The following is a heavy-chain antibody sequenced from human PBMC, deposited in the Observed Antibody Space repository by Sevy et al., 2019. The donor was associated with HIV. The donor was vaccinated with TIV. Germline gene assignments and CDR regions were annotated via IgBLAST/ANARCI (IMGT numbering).Heavy chain of an antibody. Sequence: VGSLRLSCAGYGFSFSGSDMHWVRQPTGKGLEWISSIGTLGDTFYADSVKGRFTISRDNAKSSLYLEMSSLRAGDTALYYCVRGLQTHCDRTACPLDHWGQGTLVTVSS. J-gene: IGHJ5*02. CDR3: VRGLQTHCDRTACPLDH. V-gene: IGHV3-13*01. CDR2: IGTLGDT. CDR1: GFSFSGSD. D-gene: IGHD2-21*01.